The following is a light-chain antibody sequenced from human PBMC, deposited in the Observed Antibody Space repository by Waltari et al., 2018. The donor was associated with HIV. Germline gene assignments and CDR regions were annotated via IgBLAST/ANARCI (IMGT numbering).Light chain of an antibody. J-gene: IGLJ2*01. CDR1: SGHSTNI. V-gene: IGLV4-60*03. CDR3: ETWDKNSRV. CDR2: LDGSGTY. Sequence: QPAVTQSSSASASLGSSVKLTCTLTSGHSTNIIAWHQQQPGKAPRFLMKLDGSGTYNKGSGVPDRFSGSSSVAARYLTISKLQSEDEADYYCETWDKNSRVFGGGTKLTVL.